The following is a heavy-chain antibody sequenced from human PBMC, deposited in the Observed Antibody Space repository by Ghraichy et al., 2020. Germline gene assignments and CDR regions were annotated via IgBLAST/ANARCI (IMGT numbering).Heavy chain of an antibody. J-gene: IGHJ4*02. CDR2: ISFDGSEI. CDR3: VKSTGGSETPFIFDY. V-gene: IGHV3-30-3*02. Sequence: LTVISFDGSEIYYADSVKGRFTVSRDNSQNTLYLQMNSLRVEDTALYYCVKSTGGSETPFIFDYWGQG. D-gene: IGHD3-10*01.